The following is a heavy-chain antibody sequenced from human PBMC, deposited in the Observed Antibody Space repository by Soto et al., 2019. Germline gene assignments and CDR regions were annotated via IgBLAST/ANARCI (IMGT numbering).Heavy chain of an antibody. CDR2: INPSSDST. Sequence: ASVKVSCKASGHAFTSYFMHWVRQAPGQGLEWMGIINPSSDSTIYAQNFQGRVTMTRDTSTSTVYMELRSLRSEDTAVYYCARSNPQYCGGDCYSHLDSWGQGTLVTVSS. D-gene: IGHD2-21*02. CDR3: ARSNPQYCGGDCYSHLDS. CDR1: GHAFTSYF. V-gene: IGHV1-46*01. J-gene: IGHJ4*02.